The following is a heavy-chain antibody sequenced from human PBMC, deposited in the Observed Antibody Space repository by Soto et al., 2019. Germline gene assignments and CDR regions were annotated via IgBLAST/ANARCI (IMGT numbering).Heavy chain of an antibody. CDR3: TRDYGSYYYYYGMDV. CDR1: GFTFGDYA. J-gene: IGHJ6*02. D-gene: IGHD1-26*01. Sequence: GGSLRLSCTASGFTFGDYAMSWFRQAPGKGLEWVGFIRSKAYGGTTEYAASVKGRFTISRDDSKSIAYLQMNSLKTEDTAVYYCTRDYGSYYYYYGMDVWGQGTTVTVSS. CDR2: IRSKAYGGTT. V-gene: IGHV3-49*03.